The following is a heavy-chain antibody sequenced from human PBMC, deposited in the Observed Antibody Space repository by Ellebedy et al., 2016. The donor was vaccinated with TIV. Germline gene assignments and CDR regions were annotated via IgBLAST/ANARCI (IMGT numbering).Heavy chain of an antibody. D-gene: IGHD2-2*01. J-gene: IGHJ4*02. CDR3: ARHAGNAEYAFDF. V-gene: IGHV4-59*08. CDR1: GASIGGYF. Sequence: MPSETLSLTCAVSGASIGGYFWSWIRQPPGKGLEWIAYIHNGVTTSYNPSLKSRVTISADTSKNQFSLILTSVTAADTAVYYCARHAGNAEYAFDFWGQGSPVTVSS. CDR2: IHNGVTT.